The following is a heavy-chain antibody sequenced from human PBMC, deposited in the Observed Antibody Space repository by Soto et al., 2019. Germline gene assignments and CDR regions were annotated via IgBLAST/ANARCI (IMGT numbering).Heavy chain of an antibody. CDR3: ARGFMVRGVIYYCFYGMDG. D-gene: IGHD3-10*01. CDR1: GGSFSGYY. V-gene: IGHV4-34*01. CDR2: INHSGST. Sequence: SETLSLTCAVYGGSFSGYYWSWIRQPPGKGLEWIGEINHSGSTNYNPSLKSRVTISVDTSKNQFSLKLSSVTAAETAVYYCARGFMVRGVIYYCFYGMDGWGQGNTVTVCS. J-gene: IGHJ6*02.